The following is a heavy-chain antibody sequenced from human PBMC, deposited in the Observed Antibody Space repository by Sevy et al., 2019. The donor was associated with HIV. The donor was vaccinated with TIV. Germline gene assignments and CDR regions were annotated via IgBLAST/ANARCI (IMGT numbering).Heavy chain of an antibody. V-gene: IGHV3-21*01. CDR2: ISGISNYI. CDR1: GFTFSTYN. J-gene: IGHJ3*02. CDR3: ARGVQTYDAFDI. Sequence: GGPLRLSCAASGFTFSTYNMNWVRQAPGKGLEWVSFISGISNYIYYADSVKGRFTISRDNAKNSLYLQMNSLRAEDTAIYYCARGVQTYDAFDIWGQGTMVTVSS. D-gene: IGHD6-6*01.